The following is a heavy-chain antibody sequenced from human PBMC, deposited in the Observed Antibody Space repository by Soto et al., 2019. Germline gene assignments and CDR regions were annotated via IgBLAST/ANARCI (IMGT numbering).Heavy chain of an antibody. CDR1: GFTFSSYA. Sequence: GGSLRLSCAASGFTFSSYAMSWVRQAPGKGLEWVSAISGSGGSTYYADSVKGRFTISRDNSKNTLYLQMNSLRAEDTAVYYCAKSSDLDYGDYGVYYYYYYMDVWGKGTTVTVSS. J-gene: IGHJ6*03. CDR3: AKSSDLDYGDYGVYYYYYYMDV. D-gene: IGHD4-17*01. V-gene: IGHV3-23*01. CDR2: ISGSGGST.